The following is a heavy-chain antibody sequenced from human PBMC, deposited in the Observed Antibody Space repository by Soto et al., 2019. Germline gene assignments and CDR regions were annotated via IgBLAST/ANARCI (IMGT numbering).Heavy chain of an antibody. CDR1: GGSISGYY. Sequence: PSGTLSLTCTVSGGSISGYYWSWIRQPPGKGLEWIGYIYYSGSTNYNPSLKSRVTISVDTSKNQFSLKLSSVTAADTAMYYCARGPYYFDFDYWGRGTLVTVSS. J-gene: IGHJ4*02. V-gene: IGHV4-59*01. CDR2: IYYSGST. D-gene: IGHD3-22*01. CDR3: ARGPYYFDFDY.